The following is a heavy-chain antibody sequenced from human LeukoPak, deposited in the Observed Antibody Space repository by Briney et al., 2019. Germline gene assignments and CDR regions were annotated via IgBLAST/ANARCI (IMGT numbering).Heavy chain of an antibody. V-gene: IGHV1-69*13. J-gene: IGHJ5*02. Sequence: ASVKVSCKASGGTFSSYAISWVRQAPGQGLEWMGGIIPIFGTANYAQKFQGRVTITADESTSTAYMELSSLRSEDTAVYYCARVSRGYNWFDPWGQGTLVTVSS. CDR1: GGTFSSYA. CDR2: IIPIFGTA. CDR3: ARVSRGYNWFDP. D-gene: IGHD3-10*01.